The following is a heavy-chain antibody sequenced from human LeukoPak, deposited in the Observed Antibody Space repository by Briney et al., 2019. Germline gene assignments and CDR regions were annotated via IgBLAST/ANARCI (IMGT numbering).Heavy chain of an antibody. J-gene: IGHJ4*02. D-gene: IGHD5-18*01. V-gene: IGHV1-24*01. CDR3: APLKGYSYGWDY. Sequence: ASVKVSCKVSGYTLTELSMHWVRQAPGKGLEWMGGFDPEAGETIYAKKFQGRVNMTEDTSTDTAYMEPSSLRSEDTAVYYCAPLKGYSYGWDYWGQGTLVTVSS. CDR2: FDPEAGET. CDR1: GYTLTELS.